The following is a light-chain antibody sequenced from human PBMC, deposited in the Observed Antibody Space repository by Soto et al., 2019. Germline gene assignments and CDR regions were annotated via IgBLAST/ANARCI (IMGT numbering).Light chain of an antibody. Sequence: QSVLTQPPSASGSPGQSVTISCTGTSNDVGGYNFVSWYQHHPGKAPKLIIYEVNKRPSGVPDRFYGSKSGNTASLTVSGLQAEDEADYYCSSYAGSNNVLFGGGTKVTVL. CDR3: SSYAGSNNVL. CDR2: EVN. CDR1: SNDVGGYNF. J-gene: IGLJ2*01. V-gene: IGLV2-8*01.